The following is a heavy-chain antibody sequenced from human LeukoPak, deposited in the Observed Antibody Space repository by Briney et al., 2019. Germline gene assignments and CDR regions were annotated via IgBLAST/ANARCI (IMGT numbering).Heavy chain of an antibody. Sequence: GGSLRLSCAASGFTFDDYAMHWVRQAPGKGLEWVSLISWDGGSTYYADSVKGRFTISRDNSKNSLYLQMNSLRAEDTALYYCAKEPNYYDSSGLSDWGQGTMVTVSS. J-gene: IGHJ3*01. V-gene: IGHV3-43D*03. CDR1: GFTFDDYA. CDR2: ISWDGGST. CDR3: AKEPNYYDSSGLSD. D-gene: IGHD3-22*01.